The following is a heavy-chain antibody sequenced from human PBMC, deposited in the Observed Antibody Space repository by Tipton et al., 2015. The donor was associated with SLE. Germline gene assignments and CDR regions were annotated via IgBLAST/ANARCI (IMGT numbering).Heavy chain of an antibody. CDR1: GGSIRGFY. Sequence: GLVKPSETLSLTCIVSGGSIRGFYWSWIRQTPGKGLEWIGYMYYSGITNYNPSLYGRVSISVDTSKNQFSLKLSSVTAADTAVYYCARDEYRYDGTGYHLLGHFDYWGQGTLVTVSS. J-gene: IGHJ4*02. D-gene: IGHD3-22*01. CDR2: MYYSGIT. CDR3: ARDEYRYDGTGYHLLGHFDY. V-gene: IGHV4-59*12.